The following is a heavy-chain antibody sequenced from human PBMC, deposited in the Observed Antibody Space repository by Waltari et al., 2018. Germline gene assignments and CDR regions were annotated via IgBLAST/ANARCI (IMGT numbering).Heavy chain of an antibody. D-gene: IGHD2-21*02. Sequence: EVQLVQSGAEVKKPGGSLKISCKGSGYSFTSYWIGWVRQIPGKGLEWVGMILPGDAETRYSPACQGEVTSADAKASSTAYRQWSSRKASDTAMYYWARPGGGNSGLVYYFDYWGQGTLVTVSS. J-gene: IGHJ4*02. CDR3: ARPGGGNSGLVYYFDY. CDR2: ILPGDAET. V-gene: IGHV5-51*01. CDR1: GYSFTSYW.